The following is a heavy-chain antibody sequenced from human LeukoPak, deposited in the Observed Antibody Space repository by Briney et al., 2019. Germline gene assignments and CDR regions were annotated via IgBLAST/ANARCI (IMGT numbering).Heavy chain of an antibody. CDR3: ARDSKRGYSGYDPEDFQH. D-gene: IGHD5-12*01. CDR1: GFTFDDYG. CDR2: INWNGDST. Sequence: PGGSLRLSCAASGFTFDDYGMSWVRQAPGKGLEWVSGINWNGDSTGYADSVKGRFTIPRDNAKNSLYLQMNSLRAEDTAVYYCARDSKRGYSGYDPEDFQHWGQGTLVTVSS. V-gene: IGHV3-20*04. J-gene: IGHJ1*01.